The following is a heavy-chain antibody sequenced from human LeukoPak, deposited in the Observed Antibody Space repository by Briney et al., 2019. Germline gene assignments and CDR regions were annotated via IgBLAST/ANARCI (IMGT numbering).Heavy chain of an antibody. D-gene: IGHD3-9*01. CDR2: ISGSGGST. V-gene: IGHV3-23*01. CDR1: GFTFSSYA. J-gene: IGHJ4*02. Sequence: GGSLRLSCAASGFTFSSYAMSWVRQAPGKGLEWLSAISGSGGSTYYADSVKGRFTISRDNSKNTLYLQMNSLRAEDTAVYYCAKDGGTYYDILTGYYMSEYFDYWGQGTLVTVSS. CDR3: AKDGGTYYDILTGYYMSEYFDY.